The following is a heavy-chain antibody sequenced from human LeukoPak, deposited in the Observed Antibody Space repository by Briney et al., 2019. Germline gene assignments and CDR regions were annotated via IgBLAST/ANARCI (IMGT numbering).Heavy chain of an antibody. J-gene: IGHJ3*02. CDR1: GYSFTSYW. CDR3: AGHKRFGDLRGAFDI. V-gene: IGHV5-51*01. Sequence: GESLKISCKGSGYSFTSYWIGWVRQMPGKGLEWMGIIYPGDSDTRYSPSFQGQVTISADKSISTAYLQWSSLKASDTAMYYCAGHKRFGDLRGAFDIWGQGTMVTVSS. D-gene: IGHD3-10*01. CDR2: IYPGDSDT.